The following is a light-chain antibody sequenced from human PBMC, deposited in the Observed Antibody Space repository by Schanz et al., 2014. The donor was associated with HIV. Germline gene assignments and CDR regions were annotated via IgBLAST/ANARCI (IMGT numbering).Light chain of an antibody. V-gene: IGKV3-15*01. CDR2: GAS. CDR3: QQFNNWPPYT. J-gene: IGKJ2*01. Sequence: EIVMTQSPATLSVFPGERATLSCRASQSVSSNLAWYQQKPGQAPRLLIYGASTRATGIPDRFSGSGSGTDFTLTISSLQSEDFAVYYCQQFNNWPPYTFGQGTKLEIK. CDR1: QSVSSN.